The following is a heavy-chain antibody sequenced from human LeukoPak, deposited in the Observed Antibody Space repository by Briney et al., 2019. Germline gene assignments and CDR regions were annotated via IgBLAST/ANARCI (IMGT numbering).Heavy chain of an antibody. D-gene: IGHD3-10*01. CDR2: IYYSGSA. V-gene: IGHV4-39*07. Sequence: SETLSLTCTVSGGSISSSSYYWGWLRQPPGKGLEWIGSIYYSGSAYYNPSLKSRVTISVDTSKNQFSLKLSSVTAADAAVYYCARDDGITMVRGVYYGMDVWGQGTTVTVSS. CDR1: GGSISSSSYY. CDR3: ARDDGITMVRGVYYGMDV. J-gene: IGHJ6*02.